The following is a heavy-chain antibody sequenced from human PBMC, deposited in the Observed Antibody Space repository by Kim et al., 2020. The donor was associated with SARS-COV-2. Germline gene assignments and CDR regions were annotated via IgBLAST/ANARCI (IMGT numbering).Heavy chain of an antibody. J-gene: IGHJ4*02. V-gene: IGHV3-23*01. CDR3: ASIPDYDILTGYSAVDY. Sequence: GGSLRLSCAASGFTFSSYAMSWVRQAPGKGLEWVSAISGSGGSTYYADSVKGRFTISRDNSKNTLYLQMNSLRAEDTAVYYCASIPDYDILTGYSAVDYWGQGTLVTVSS. D-gene: IGHD3-9*01. CDR2: ISGSGGST. CDR1: GFTFSSYA.